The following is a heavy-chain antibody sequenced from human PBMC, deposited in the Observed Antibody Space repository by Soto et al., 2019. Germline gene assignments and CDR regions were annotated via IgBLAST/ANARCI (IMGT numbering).Heavy chain of an antibody. CDR3: ARHSDVLRYFAS. D-gene: IGHD3-9*01. V-gene: IGHV4-59*08. Sequence: SETLSLTCTVSGGSISSYYWSCIRQPPGKGLEWIGYIYYSGSTNYNPSLKSRVTISVDTSKNQFSLKLSSVTAADTAVYYCARHSDVLRYFASWGQGTLVTV. CDR2: IYYSGST. J-gene: IGHJ4*02. CDR1: GGSISSYY.